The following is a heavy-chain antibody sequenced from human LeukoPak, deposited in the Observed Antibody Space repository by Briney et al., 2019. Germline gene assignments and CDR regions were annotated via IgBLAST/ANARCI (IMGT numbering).Heavy chain of an antibody. CDR2: IWYDASFK. Sequence: GGSLRLSCAASGFTFSRNGMHWVRQAPGKGLEWVAVIWYDASFKYYADSVKGRFTISRDNSENTLYLQMNSLRDEDTAVYYCARDVWGDRSSYFDYWGQGILVTVSS. D-gene: IGHD3-22*01. CDR1: GFTFSRNG. J-gene: IGHJ4*02. CDR3: ARDVWGDRSSYFDY. V-gene: IGHV3-33*01.